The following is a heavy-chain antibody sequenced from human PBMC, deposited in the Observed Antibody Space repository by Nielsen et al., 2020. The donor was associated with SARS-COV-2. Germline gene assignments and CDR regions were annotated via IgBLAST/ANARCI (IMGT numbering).Heavy chain of an antibody. D-gene: IGHD4-23*01. V-gene: IGHV3-53*05. J-gene: IGHJ6*02. CDR2: IYADGTT. CDR1: GLAVKYNY. CDR3: AREYRGGGNSEDYYGMDV. Sequence: GESLKISCAVSGLAVKYNYMNWVHQAPGKGLEWVSVIYADGTTYYADSVKGRFTISKEITNNTVSLQMNSLRPEDTAVYYCAREYRGGGNSEDYYGMDVWGQGTTVTVSS.